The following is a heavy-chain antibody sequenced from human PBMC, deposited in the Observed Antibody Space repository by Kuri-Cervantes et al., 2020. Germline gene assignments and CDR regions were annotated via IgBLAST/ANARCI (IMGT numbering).Heavy chain of an antibody. Sequence: SETLSLTCAVSGYSISSGYYWGWIRQPPGKGLEWIGSIYHSGSTYYNPSLNRRLTISVDTSKNQFSLKLTSVTAADTAVYYCARQVGRVGDQTGWFDPWGQGTLVTVSS. CDR2: IYHSGST. D-gene: IGHD3-10*01. CDR1: GYSISSGYY. V-gene: IGHV4-38-2*01. CDR3: ARQVGRVGDQTGWFDP. J-gene: IGHJ5*02.